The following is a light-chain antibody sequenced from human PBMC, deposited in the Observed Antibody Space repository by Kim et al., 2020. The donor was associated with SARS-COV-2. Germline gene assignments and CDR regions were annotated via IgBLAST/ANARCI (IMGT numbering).Light chain of an antibody. Sequence: PGESAPLSCGASQTVGSSYLAWYQQKPGQAPRLLIQGASTRATGIPDRFSGSGSGTDFTLTISRLDPEDFAVYYCQQYGTSRGLTFGGGTKVDIK. CDR3: QQYGTSRGLT. J-gene: IGKJ4*01. V-gene: IGKV3-20*01. CDR2: GAS. CDR1: QTVGSSY.